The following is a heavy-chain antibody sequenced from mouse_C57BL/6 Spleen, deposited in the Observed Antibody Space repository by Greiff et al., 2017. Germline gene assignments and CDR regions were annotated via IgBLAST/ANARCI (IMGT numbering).Heavy chain of an antibody. D-gene: IGHD2-3*01. CDR2: ISYDGSN. J-gene: IGHJ2*01. Sequence: EVQLVESGPGLVKPSQSLSLTCSVTGYSITSGYYWNWIRQFPGNKLEWMGYISYDGSNNYNPSLKNRISITRDTSKNQFYLKLNSVTTEDTATYYCAIYDGYYVDYWGQGTTLTVSS. CDR3: AIYDGYYVDY. CDR1: GYSITSGYY. V-gene: IGHV3-6*01.